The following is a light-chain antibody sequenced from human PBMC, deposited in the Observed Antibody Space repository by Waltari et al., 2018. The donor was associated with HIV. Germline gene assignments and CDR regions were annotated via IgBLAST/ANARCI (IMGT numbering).Light chain of an antibody. CDR3: QQTFSPPRT. Sequence: DINMTQSPSSLSASVGDRVTITCRTSQNIINYLNWYHQSPGKAPTLLIFGASTLQDGVSSRFSGSGSDTEFAISIAGLQPEDFGTYYCQQTFSPPRTFGPGT. CDR1: QNIINY. J-gene: IGKJ3*01. CDR2: GAS. V-gene: IGKV1-39*01.